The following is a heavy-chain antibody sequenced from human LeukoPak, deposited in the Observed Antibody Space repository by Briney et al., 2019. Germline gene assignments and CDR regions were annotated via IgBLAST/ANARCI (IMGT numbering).Heavy chain of an antibody. CDR1: GFTFSSYA. V-gene: IGHV3-23*01. CDR2: ISGSGGST. CDR3: AKDSIGPNLLRYFDWSFFSWFDP. J-gene: IGHJ5*02. D-gene: IGHD3-9*01. Sequence: GGSLRLSCAASGFTFSSYAMSWVRQAPGKGMEWVSAISGSGGSTYYADSVKGRFTISRDNSKNTLYLQMNSLRAVDTAVYYCAKDSIGPNLLRYFDWSFFSWFDPWGQGTLVTVSS.